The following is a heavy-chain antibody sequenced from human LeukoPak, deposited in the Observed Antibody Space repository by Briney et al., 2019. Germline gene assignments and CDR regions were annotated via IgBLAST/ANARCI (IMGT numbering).Heavy chain of an antibody. V-gene: IGHV3-74*03. CDR3: AREGRVSGYDFDS. D-gene: IGHD5-12*01. J-gene: IGHJ4*02. Sequence: GGSLRLSCAASGFTFSSYWMHWVRQDPGKGLVWVSRINSDGSSITYADSVKGRFTISRDNAKNALYLQMNSLGVEDTAVYYCAREGRVSGYDFDSWGQGTLVTVSS. CDR2: INSDGSSI. CDR1: GFTFSSYW.